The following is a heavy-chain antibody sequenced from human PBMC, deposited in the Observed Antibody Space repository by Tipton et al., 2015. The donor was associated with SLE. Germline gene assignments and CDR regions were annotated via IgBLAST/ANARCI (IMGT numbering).Heavy chain of an antibody. D-gene: IGHD4-23*01. CDR2: ISSSSSYI. CDR1: GGSFSGYY. J-gene: IGHJ6*02. V-gene: IGHV3-11*06. Sequence: LSLTCAVYGGSFSGYYWSWIRQPPGKGLEWVSSISSSSSYIYYADSVKGRFTISRDNAKNSLYLQMNSLRAEDTAVYYCARGSPDYGGNDYYYYYYYGMDVWGQGTTVTVSS. CDR3: ARGSPDYGGNDYYYYYYYGMDV.